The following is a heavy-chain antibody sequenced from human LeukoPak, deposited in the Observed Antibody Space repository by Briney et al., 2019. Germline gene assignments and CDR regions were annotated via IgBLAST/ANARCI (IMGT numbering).Heavy chain of an antibody. CDR1: GFTFDDYA. CDR2: ISWNSGSI. V-gene: IGHV3-9*01. D-gene: IGHD6-19*01. CDR3: AKDGGEQWLEIDY. Sequence: PGGSLRLSCAASGFTFDDYAMHWVRQAPGKGLEWVSGISWNSGSIGYADPVKGRFTISRDNAKNSLYLQMNSLRAEDTALYYCAKDGGEQWLEIDYWGQGTLVTVSS. J-gene: IGHJ4*02.